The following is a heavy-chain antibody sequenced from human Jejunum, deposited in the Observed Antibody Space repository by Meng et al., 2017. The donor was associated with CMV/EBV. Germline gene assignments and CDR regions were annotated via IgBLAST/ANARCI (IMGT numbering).Heavy chain of an antibody. V-gene: IGHV1-2*02. CDR2: INPNSGDT. CDR3: ARVRIGCSSTSCYFDH. Sequence: YTFSEDYREWLRQAPGQGLEWMGWINPNSGDTKYAQKFQGRVTMTRDTSISAAYMELSSLGSDDTAVFYCARVRIGCSSTSCYFDHWGQGTLVTVSS. CDR1: YTFSEDY. D-gene: IGHD2-2*01. J-gene: IGHJ4*02.